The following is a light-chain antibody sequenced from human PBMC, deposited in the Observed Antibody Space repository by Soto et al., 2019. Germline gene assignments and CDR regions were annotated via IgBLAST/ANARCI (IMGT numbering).Light chain of an antibody. J-gene: IGLJ1*01. CDR3: CSSGGSPTYV. Sequence: ALTQPASVSGSPGQSITISCTGTSSNVGSYKLVSWYQQHPGKAPKLMIFEVNKRPSGVSNRFPGSKSGNTASLTISGLKVEDEADYYCCSSGGSPTYVFGTGTKVTVL. CDR2: EVN. V-gene: IGLV2-23*02. CDR1: SSNVGSYKL.